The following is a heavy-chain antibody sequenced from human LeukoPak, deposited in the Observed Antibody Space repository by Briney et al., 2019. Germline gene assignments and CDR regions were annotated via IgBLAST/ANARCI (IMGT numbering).Heavy chain of an antibody. CDR1: GFTFSSYA. D-gene: IGHD1-14*01. J-gene: IGHJ4*02. CDR3: AHLCAGISVGSCFDC. V-gene: IGHV3-23*01. CDR2: ISGSGGRT. Sequence: GSLRHSCAASGFTFSSYAMTSVRQAPGKGLEWVSRISGSGGRTYYADSVKGRFTISRDNSKNTLSLQMNSLRAEDTAVYYCAHLCAGISVGSCFDCWGQGTLVTVSS.